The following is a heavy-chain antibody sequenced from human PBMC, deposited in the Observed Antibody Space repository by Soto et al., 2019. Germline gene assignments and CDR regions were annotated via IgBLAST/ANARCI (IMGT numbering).Heavy chain of an antibody. Sequence: SQTLSLTCAISVDTVSSDSASCNWTRQSASRGLEWLVRTDYRTKWYNDYAVSVKSRITINPDTSKNQFSLQLNSVTPEDTAVYYCAREVVSPYTTTNIHNGMDVWGQGTMVTVSS. D-gene: IGHD2-8*02. CDR2: TDYRTKWYN. V-gene: IGHV6-1*01. CDR3: AREVVSPYTTTNIHNGMDV. J-gene: IGHJ6*02. CDR1: VDTVSSDSAS.